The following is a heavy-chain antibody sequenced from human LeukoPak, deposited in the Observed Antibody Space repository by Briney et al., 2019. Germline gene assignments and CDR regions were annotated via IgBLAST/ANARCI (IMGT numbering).Heavy chain of an antibody. CDR1: GGSISIIDYY. V-gene: IGHV4-39*01. Sequence: SETLSLTCTVSGGSISIIDYYWGWVRQSPGKGLEWIGSVYYSGGTYYHPSLKSRVAISVDTSKKQFSLKLSSVTAADTAVYYCARHGTNHFYDYWGQGTLVTVSS. D-gene: IGHD1-26*01. CDR2: VYYSGGT. CDR3: ARHGTNHFYDY. J-gene: IGHJ4*02.